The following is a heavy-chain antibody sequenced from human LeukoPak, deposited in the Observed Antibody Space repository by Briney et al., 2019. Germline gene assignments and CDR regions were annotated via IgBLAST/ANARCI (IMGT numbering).Heavy chain of an antibody. CDR3: ARVFLPVAGTVD. CDR1: GGTFSSYA. V-gene: IGHV1-69*04. Sequence: SVKVSCKASGGTFSSYAISWVRQAPGQGLEWMGRIIPILGIANYAQKFQGRVTITADKSTSTAYMELSSLRSEDTAVYYCARVFLPVAGTVDWGQGTLVTVSS. D-gene: IGHD6-19*01. CDR2: IIPILGIA. J-gene: IGHJ4*02.